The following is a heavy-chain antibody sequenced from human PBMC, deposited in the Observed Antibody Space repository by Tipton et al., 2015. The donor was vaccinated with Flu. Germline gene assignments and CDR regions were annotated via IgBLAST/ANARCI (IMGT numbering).Heavy chain of an antibody. CDR3: ARPSYDSGSYFEH. Sequence: SLRLSCAASGFIFSSYWMSWVRQAPGKGLEWVANIKQDGSEKYYVDSVKGRFSISRDNAKNSLYLQMNSLRAEDTAVYYCARPSYDSGSYFEHWGQGTLVTVSS. J-gene: IGHJ4*02. D-gene: IGHD3-10*01. CDR2: IKQDGSEK. V-gene: IGHV3-7*01. CDR1: GFIFSSYW.